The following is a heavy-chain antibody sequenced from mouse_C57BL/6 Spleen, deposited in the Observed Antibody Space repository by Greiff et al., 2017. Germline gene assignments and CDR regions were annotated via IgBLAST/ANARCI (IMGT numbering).Heavy chain of an antibody. J-gene: IGHJ1*03. V-gene: IGHV1-53*01. Sequence: QVQLQQPGTELVKPGASVKLSCKASGYTFTSYWMHWVKQRPGQGLEWIGNINPSNGGTNYNEKFKSKATLTVDKSSSTSYMQLSSLTSEDSAVYYCARSEYDSWYFDVWGTGTTVTVSS. CDR3: ARSEYDSWYFDV. CDR2: INPSNGGT. D-gene: IGHD2-12*01. CDR1: GYTFTSYW.